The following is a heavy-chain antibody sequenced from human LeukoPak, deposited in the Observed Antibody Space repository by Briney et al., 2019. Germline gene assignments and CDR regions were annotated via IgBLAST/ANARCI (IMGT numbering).Heavy chain of an antibody. J-gene: IGHJ6*03. V-gene: IGHV3-33*01. Sequence: GGSLRLSCAASGFTFSSYDMHWVRQAPGKGLEWVAVIWYDGSNKYYADSVKGRFTISRDNSKNTLYLQMNSLRAEDTAVYYCARDHYDGSGSYYSVENYYYYMDVWGKGTTVTVSS. CDR3: ARDHYDGSGSYYSVENYYYYMDV. CDR2: IWYDGSNK. CDR1: GFTFSSYD. D-gene: IGHD3-10*01.